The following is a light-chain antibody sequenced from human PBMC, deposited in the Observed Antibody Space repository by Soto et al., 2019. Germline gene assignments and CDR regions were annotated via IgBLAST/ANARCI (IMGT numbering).Light chain of an antibody. CDR2: EVT. J-gene: IGLJ2*01. CDR1: SSDVGGYNC. V-gene: IGLV2-8*01. CDR3: SSYAGSNTVI. Sequence: QSALTQPPSASGSPGQSVTISCTGTSSDVGGYNCVSWYQQHPGKAPKLMIYEVTKRPSGVPDRFSGSKSDNTASLTVSGLQAEDEDDYYCSSYAGSNTVIFGGGTKVTVL.